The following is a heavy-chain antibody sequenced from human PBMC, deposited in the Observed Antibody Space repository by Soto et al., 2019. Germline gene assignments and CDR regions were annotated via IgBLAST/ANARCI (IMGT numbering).Heavy chain of an antibody. J-gene: IGHJ4*02. V-gene: IGHV3-30-3*01. CDR3: ATSGSYDY. CDR2: ISSEGDRK. D-gene: IGHD1-26*01. CDR1: RLTFSIYT. Sequence: QVQLVESGGGVVQPGRSLKLSCAASRLTFSIYTLHWVRQTPGKGLEWVAVISSEGDRKYYADSVKGRFTVSRDNSKNTLYLQMNSLRSEDAAVYYSATSGSYDYWGRGTLVTVSS.